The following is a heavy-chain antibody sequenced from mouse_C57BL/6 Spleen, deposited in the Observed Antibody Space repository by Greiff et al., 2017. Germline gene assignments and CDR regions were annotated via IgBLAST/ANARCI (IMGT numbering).Heavy chain of an antibody. CDR3: ARGDYDRVYYFDY. CDR1: GYTFTSYW. Sequence: QVQLQQPGAELVKPGASVKLSCKASGYTFTSYWMQWVKQRPGQGLEWIGEIDPSDSYTNYNQKFKGKATLTVDTSSSTAYMQLSSLTSEDSAVYYCARGDYDRVYYFDYWGQGTTLTVSS. V-gene: IGHV1-50*01. CDR2: IDPSDSYT. D-gene: IGHD2-4*01. J-gene: IGHJ2*01.